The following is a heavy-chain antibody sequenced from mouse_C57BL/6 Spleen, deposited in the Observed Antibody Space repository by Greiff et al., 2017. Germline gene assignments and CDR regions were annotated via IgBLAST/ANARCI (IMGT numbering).Heavy chain of an antibody. CDR1: GIDFSRYW. CDR2: INPDSSTI. J-gene: IGHJ3*01. CDR3: ARPETAQASWFAY. D-gene: IGHD3-2*02. Sequence: AASGIDFSRYWMSWVRRAPGKGLEWIGEINPDSSTIKYAPSLKDKFIISRDNAKNTLYLQMSKVRSEDTALYYCARPETAQASWFAYWGQGTLVTVSA. V-gene: IGHV4-1*01.